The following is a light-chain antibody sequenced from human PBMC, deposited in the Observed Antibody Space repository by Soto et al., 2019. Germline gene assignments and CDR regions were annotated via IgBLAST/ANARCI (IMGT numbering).Light chain of an antibody. Sequence: VLTQPPSVSAAPGQKVTISCSGGSSNIGNNFVSWYQQLPGTAPKHLIYQNNKRPSGIPDRFSGSKSGTSATLAITGLQTGDEADYYCGTWDSSLSAGVFGTGTKVTVL. V-gene: IGLV1-51*02. J-gene: IGLJ1*01. CDR1: SSNIGNNF. CDR2: QNN. CDR3: GTWDSSLSAGV.